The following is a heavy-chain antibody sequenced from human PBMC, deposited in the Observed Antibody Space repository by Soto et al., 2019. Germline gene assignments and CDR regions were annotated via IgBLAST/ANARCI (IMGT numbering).Heavy chain of an antibody. CDR3: ARDRGGSGSAFDI. CDR1: GFTFSSYS. D-gene: IGHD3-10*01. CDR2: ISSSSSYI. V-gene: IGHV3-21*01. J-gene: IGHJ3*02. Sequence: GGSLRLSCAASGFTFSSYSMNWVRQAPGKGLEWVSSISSSSSYIYYADSVKGRFTISRDNAKNSLYLQMNSLRAEDTAVYYCARDRGGSGSAFDIWGQGTMVTVSS.